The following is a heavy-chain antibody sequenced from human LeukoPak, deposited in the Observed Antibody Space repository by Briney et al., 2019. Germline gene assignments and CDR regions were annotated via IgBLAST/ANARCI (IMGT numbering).Heavy chain of an antibody. V-gene: IGHV3-11*01. D-gene: IGHD6-13*01. CDR1: GFTFSDYY. CDR2: ISRNSRTT. CDR3: ARISETAIIEAAEDL. J-gene: IGHJ4*02. Sequence: GGSLRLSCAASGFTFSDYYMSWIRQAPGEGLEWLSYISRNSRTTFYAESVKGRFTISRDNAKNSLYLQLNSLRADDTAVYYCARISETAIIEAAEDLWGQGVLVTVSS.